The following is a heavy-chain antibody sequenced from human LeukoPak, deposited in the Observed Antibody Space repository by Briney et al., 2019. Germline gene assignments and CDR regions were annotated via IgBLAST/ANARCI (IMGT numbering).Heavy chain of an antibody. Sequence: ASVKVSCKASGYTFTGYYMHWVRQAPGQGLEWMGWINPNSGGTNYAQKFQGRVTMTRDTSISTAYMELSRLRSDDTAVYYCARVNYYGSGSYYLPDYWGQGTLVTVSS. CDR3: ARVNYYGSGSYYLPDY. J-gene: IGHJ4*02. CDR1: GYTFTGYY. CDR2: INPNSGGT. D-gene: IGHD3-10*01. V-gene: IGHV1-2*02.